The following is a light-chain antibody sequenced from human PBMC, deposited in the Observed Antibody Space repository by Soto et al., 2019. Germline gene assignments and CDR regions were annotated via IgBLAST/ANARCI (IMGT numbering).Light chain of an antibody. CDR2: AAS. CDR3: QQTYSTPFT. V-gene: IGKV1-39*01. CDR1: QSISSY. Sequence: DIQMTQSPSSLSASVGDRVTITCRASQSISSYLNWYQQKPGKAPRLLIYAASILQSGVPSRFSGSGSGTDFTLTINNLQPEDFATYYCQQTYSTPFTFGPGTKVDI. J-gene: IGKJ3*01.